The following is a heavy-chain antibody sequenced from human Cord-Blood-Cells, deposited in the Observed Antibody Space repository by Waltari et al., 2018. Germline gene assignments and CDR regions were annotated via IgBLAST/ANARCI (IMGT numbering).Heavy chain of an antibody. Sequence: QLQLQESGPGLVKPSETLSLTCTVSGGSISSSSYYWGWIRQPPGKGLEWLGSNYSSGSTYANPSLTSRVTISVDTSKTQFSLKLSSVTAADTAVYYCASTGYSSWYFDYWGQGTLVTVSS. CDR1: GGSISSSSYY. V-gene: IGHV4-39*01. CDR3: ASTGYSSWYFDY. J-gene: IGHJ4*02. D-gene: IGHD6-13*01. CDR2: NYSSGST.